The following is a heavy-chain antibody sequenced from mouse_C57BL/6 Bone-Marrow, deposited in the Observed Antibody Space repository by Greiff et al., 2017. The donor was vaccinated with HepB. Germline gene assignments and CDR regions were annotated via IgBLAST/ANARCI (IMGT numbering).Heavy chain of an antibody. V-gene: IGHV2-6-1*01. Sequence: VQRVESGPGLVAPSQSLSITCTVSGFSLTSYGVHWVRQPPGKGLEWLVVIWSDGSTTYNSALKSRLSISKDNSKSQVFLKMNSLQTDNTAMYYCARHNYDYPYYAMDYWGQGTSVTVSS. CDR3: ARHNYDYPYYAMDY. CDR1: GFSLTSYG. CDR2: IWSDGST. D-gene: IGHD2-4*01. J-gene: IGHJ4*01.